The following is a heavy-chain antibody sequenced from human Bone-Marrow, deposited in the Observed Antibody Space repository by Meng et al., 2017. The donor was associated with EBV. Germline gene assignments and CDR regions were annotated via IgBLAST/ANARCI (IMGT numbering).Heavy chain of an antibody. Sequence: QLQRQQSGPGLVKPSETLSLTCTGSGGSISSSSYYWGWIRQPPGKGLEWIGSIYYSGSTYYNPSLKSRVTISVDTSKNQFSLKLSSVTAADTAVYYCARVSVGATFFDYWGQGTLVTVSS. J-gene: IGHJ4*02. V-gene: IGHV4-39*07. CDR3: ARVSVGATFFDY. CDR2: IYYSGST. D-gene: IGHD1-26*01. CDR1: GGSISSSSYY.